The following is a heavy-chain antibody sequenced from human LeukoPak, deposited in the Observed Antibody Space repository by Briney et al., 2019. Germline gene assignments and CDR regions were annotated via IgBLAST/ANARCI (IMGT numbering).Heavy chain of an antibody. CDR3: APHRYSSGCPSEG. CDR2: IYHSGST. CDR1: GYSITGGYY. D-gene: IGHD6-19*01. J-gene: IGHJ4*02. Sequence: PSETLSLTCAVSGYSITGGYYWGWIRQPPGEGLEWIGSIYHSGSTYYNPSLKSRVTISVDTSKNQFYLRLTSVTAADTAVYYCAPHRYSSGCPSEGWGQGTLVTVSS. V-gene: IGHV4-38-2*01.